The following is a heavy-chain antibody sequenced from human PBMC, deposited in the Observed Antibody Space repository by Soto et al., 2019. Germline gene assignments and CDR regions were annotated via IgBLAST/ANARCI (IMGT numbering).Heavy chain of an antibody. CDR3: ARASDASRLRPDY. CDR2: ISYSGTP. CDR1: GGSISSFY. D-gene: IGHD4-17*01. Sequence: PSGTLSLTCTVSGGSISSFYWNWIRQPPGKGLEWIGFISYSGTPNYNPSPKSRVTMSVDTSKNQFSLKLSSVTAADTAVYYCARASDASRLRPDYWGQGTLVTVSS. J-gene: IGHJ4*02. V-gene: IGHV4-59*01.